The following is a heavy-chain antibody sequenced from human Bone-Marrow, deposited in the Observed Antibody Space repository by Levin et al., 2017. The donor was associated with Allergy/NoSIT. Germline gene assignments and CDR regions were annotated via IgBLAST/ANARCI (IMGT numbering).Heavy chain of an antibody. CDR3: ARDAGA. Sequence: SGESLKISCAASGFTFSSYSMNWVRQAPGKGLEWVSYIRSSGKVIYYADSVKGRFTISRDNGKDSLYLQMNSLRDEDTAVYYCARDAGAWGQGTLVTVSS. CDR1: GFTFSSYS. CDR2: IRSSGKVI. V-gene: IGHV3-48*02. J-gene: IGHJ5*02.